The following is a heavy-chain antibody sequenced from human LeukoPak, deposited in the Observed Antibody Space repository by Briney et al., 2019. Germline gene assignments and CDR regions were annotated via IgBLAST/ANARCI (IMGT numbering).Heavy chain of an antibody. D-gene: IGHD2-2*01. Sequence: PGGSLRLSCAASGFTFSSYSMNWVRQAPGKGLEWVSSISSSSSYIYYADSVKGRFTISRDNAKNSLYLQMNSLRAEDTAVYYCARDRRIEVPAATNPLYYYYGMDVWGQGTTVTVSS. CDR1: GFTFSSYS. CDR3: ARDRRIEVPAATNPLYYYYGMDV. V-gene: IGHV3-21*01. J-gene: IGHJ6*02. CDR2: ISSSSSYI.